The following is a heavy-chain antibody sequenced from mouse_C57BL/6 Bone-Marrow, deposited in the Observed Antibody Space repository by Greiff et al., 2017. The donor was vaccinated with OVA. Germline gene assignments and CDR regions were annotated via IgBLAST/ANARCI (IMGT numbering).Heavy chain of an antibody. V-gene: IGHV1-42*01. Sequence: VQLKESGPELVKPGASVKISCKASGYSFTGYYMNWVKQSPEKSLEWIGEINPSTGGTTYNQKFKAKATLTVDKSSSTAYMQLKSLASEDSAVYYCARSDGYLDYWGQGTTLTVSS. J-gene: IGHJ2*01. CDR1: GYSFTGYY. CDR2: INPSTGGT. D-gene: IGHD2-3*01. CDR3: ARSDGYLDY.